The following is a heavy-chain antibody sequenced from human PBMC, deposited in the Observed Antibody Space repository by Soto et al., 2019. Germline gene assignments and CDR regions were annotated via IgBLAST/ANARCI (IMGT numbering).Heavy chain of an antibody. D-gene: IGHD3-10*01. CDR3: ARDQYITMVRGVTKGADWFDP. J-gene: IGHJ5*02. CDR1: GYTFTSYG. CDR2: ISAYNGNT. V-gene: IGHV1-18*01. Sequence: ASVKVSCKASGYTFTSYGISWVRQAPGQGLEWMGWISAYNGNTNYAQKLQGRVTMSTDTSTSTAYMELRSLRSDDTAVYYCARDQYITMVRGVTKGADWFDPWGQGTLVTVSS.